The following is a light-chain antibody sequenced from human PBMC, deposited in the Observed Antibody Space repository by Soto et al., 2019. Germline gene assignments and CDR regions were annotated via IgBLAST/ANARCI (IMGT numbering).Light chain of an antibody. CDR2: DVA. Sequence: QSALTQPASVSGSPGQSITISCTGTSSDVGGYNYVYWYQHHPGKVPKLLIYDVANRPSGVSDRFSGSKSGNTASLTISGLQAEDEADYYCNSYTGSSTDVFGTGTKLTVL. CDR1: SSDVGGYNY. CDR3: NSYTGSSTDV. V-gene: IGLV2-14*03. J-gene: IGLJ1*01.